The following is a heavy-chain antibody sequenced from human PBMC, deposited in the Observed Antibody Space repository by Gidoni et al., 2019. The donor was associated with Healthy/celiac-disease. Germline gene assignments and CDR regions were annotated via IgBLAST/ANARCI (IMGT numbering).Heavy chain of an antibody. CDR3: VVRGVEGAFDI. CDR2: TRNKANSYTT. Sequence: EVQLVESGGGLVQPGGSLRLSCAASGFTCSDHYMEWVRLAPGKVMEWVGRTRNKANSYTTEYAASVKGRFTISRDDSKNSLYLQMNSLKTDDTAVYYCVVRGVEGAFDIWGQGTMVTVSS. CDR1: GFTCSDHY. D-gene: IGHD3-10*02. V-gene: IGHV3-72*01. J-gene: IGHJ3*02.